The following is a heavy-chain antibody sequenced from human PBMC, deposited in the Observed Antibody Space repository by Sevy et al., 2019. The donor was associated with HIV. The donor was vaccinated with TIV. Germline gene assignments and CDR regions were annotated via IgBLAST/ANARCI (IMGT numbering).Heavy chain of an antibody. V-gene: IGHV3-7*01. CDR3: ARVQQWLANYFYYYGMDV. Sequence: GGSLRLSCVGSGFTFSSYWMTWVRQAPGKGLEWVANIKQDGSEKYYMDSVKGRFTISRDNVKKSLYLEMNSLRDEDTAVYYCARVQQWLANYFYYYGMDVWDQGTTVTVSS. J-gene: IGHJ6*02. CDR2: IKQDGSEK. D-gene: IGHD6-19*01. CDR1: GFTFSSYW.